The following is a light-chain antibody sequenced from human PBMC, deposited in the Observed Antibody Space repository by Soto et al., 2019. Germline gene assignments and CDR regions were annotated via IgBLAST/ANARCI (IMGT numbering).Light chain of an antibody. CDR2: GNR. Sequence: QSVLTQPPSVSGAPGQRVTLSCTGNSSNLGAGYDVHWYQQLPGAAPKLVIFGNRNRPSGVPERFSGSKSGTSASLAISGLQSEDEADYYCSTWDGSLNGDVFGTGTKLTVL. V-gene: IGLV1-40*01. CDR1: SSNLGAGYD. CDR3: STWDGSLNGDV. J-gene: IGLJ1*01.